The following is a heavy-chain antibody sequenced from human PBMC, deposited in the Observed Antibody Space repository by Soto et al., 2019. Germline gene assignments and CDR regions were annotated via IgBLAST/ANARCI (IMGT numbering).Heavy chain of an antibody. CDR3: TDDSSGFFYY. CDR2: ISPYNGNT. J-gene: IGHJ4*02. V-gene: IGHV1-18*01. Sequence: QVQLLQSGAEVKKPGASVKVSCKASGYTFTDYGINRVRQAPGQGLEWMGYISPYNGNTHSAEKFQARLTLTTDTSTSTAYMELTSLRLDDTAVYYCTDDSSGFFYYWGQGTLVTVSS. D-gene: IGHD3-22*01. CDR1: GYTFTDYG.